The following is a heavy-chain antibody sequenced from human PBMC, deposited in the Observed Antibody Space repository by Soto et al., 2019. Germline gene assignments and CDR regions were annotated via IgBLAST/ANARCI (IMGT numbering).Heavy chain of an antibody. CDR2: ISSSSSTI. CDR3: ARFYDYGDYAFDY. Sequence: GGSLRLSCAASGFTFSSYSMNWVHQAPGKGLEWVSYISSSSSTIYYADSVKGRFTISRDNAKNSLYLQMNSLRAEDTAVYYCARFYDYGDYAFDYWGQGTLVTVSS. J-gene: IGHJ4*02. D-gene: IGHD4-17*01. CDR1: GFTFSSYS. V-gene: IGHV3-48*01.